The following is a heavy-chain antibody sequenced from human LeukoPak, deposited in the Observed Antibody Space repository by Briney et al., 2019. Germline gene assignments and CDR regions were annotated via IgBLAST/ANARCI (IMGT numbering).Heavy chain of an antibody. CDR3: AKDRADIVASPLDY. CDR2: IWYDGSNK. J-gene: IGHJ4*02. Sequence: PGGSLRLSCAASGFTFSSYGMHWVRQAPGKGLEWVAVIWYDGSNKYYADSVKGRFTISRDNAKNSLCLQMNSLRAEDTAVYYYAKDRADIVASPLDYWGQGTLVTVSS. D-gene: IGHD5-12*01. V-gene: IGHV3-33*03. CDR1: GFTFSSYG.